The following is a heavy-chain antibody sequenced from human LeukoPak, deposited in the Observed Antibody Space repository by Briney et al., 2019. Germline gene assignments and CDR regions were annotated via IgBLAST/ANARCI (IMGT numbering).Heavy chain of an antibody. V-gene: IGHV3-23*01. D-gene: IGHD3-9*01. J-gene: IGHJ4*02. CDR1: GFAFGSYA. Sequence: GGSLRLSCAASGFAFGSYAMTWVRQAPGKGLEWGSSINVGGRNTYYADSVKGRFTISRDNSNNTLYLQTNSLRIEDTAVYYCAKGLARGDYWGQGTLVTVPS. CDR3: AKGLARGDY. CDR2: INVGGRNT.